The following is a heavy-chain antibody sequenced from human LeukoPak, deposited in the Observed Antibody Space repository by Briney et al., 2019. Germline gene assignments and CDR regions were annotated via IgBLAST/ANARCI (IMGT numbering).Heavy chain of an antibody. D-gene: IGHD6-19*01. Sequence: PSETLSLTCGVSGGSLRDYFWNWIRQPPGKGLEWLGEITYSGTTNSNPSLRSRLSVSIDTSKNQFSLRLTSVTAADTAVYFCARADVDYPSYSGFFDNWGQGALVTVSS. CDR1: GGSLRDYF. J-gene: IGHJ4*02. CDR2: ITYSGTT. CDR3: ARADVDYPSYSGFFDN. V-gene: IGHV4-34*01.